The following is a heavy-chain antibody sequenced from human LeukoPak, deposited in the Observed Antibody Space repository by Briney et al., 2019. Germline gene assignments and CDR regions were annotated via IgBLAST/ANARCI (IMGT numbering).Heavy chain of an antibody. V-gene: IGHV4-39*01. Sequence: SETLSLTCTVSGGSIDSSSYYRGWIRQPPGKGLEWIGSIYSSGSTYYNPSLKSRVTISVDTSKNQFSLRLSSVTAADTAVYYCARLHTTHSSNSWGQGTLVTVSS. CDR3: ARLHTTHSSNS. CDR1: GGSIDSSSYY. D-gene: IGHD6-13*01. J-gene: IGHJ4*02. CDR2: IYSSGST.